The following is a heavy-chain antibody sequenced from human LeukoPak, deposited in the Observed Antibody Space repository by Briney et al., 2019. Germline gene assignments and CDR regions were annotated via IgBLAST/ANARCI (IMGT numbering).Heavy chain of an antibody. D-gene: IGHD3-10*01. V-gene: IGHV3-7*01. CDR2: IKQDGSEK. CDR3: AREGGYGSGSYYDY. CDR1: GFTFSSYW. J-gene: IGHJ4*02. Sequence: GGSLRLSCAASGFTFSSYWMSWVRQAPGKGLEWVANIKQDGSEKYYVDSVKGRFTISRDNAKNSLYLQMNSLRAEDTAVYYCAREGGYGSGSYYDYWGQGTLVTVSS.